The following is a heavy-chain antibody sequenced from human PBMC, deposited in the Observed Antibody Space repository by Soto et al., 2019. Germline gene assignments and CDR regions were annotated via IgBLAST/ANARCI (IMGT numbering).Heavy chain of an antibody. CDR3: ARDQTALRLSPLDY. CDR1: GFTFSGHA. V-gene: IGHV3-21*01. CDR2: ISSSSSYI. J-gene: IGHJ4*02. D-gene: IGHD5-12*01. Sequence: GGSLRLSCAASGFTFSGHAMTWVRQGPGKGLEWLSSISSSSSYIYYADSVKGRFTISRDNSKNSLYLQMNSLRAEDTAVYYCARDQTALRLSPLDYWGQGTLVTVSS.